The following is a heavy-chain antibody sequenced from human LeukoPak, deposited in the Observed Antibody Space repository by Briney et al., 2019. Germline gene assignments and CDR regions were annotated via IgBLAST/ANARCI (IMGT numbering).Heavy chain of an antibody. CDR2: INTDGDSA. D-gene: IGHD6-13*01. V-gene: IGHV3-74*01. Sequence: PGGSLRLSCAVSGFTFSSYWMHWVRQAPGKGLVWVSHINTDGDSATYGDSAKGRFTISRDNAKNTLYLQMNSLRVEDTAVYYCARGTATTAGIAYWGQGTLVTVSS. CDR3: ARGTATTAGIAY. J-gene: IGHJ4*02. CDR1: GFTFSSYW.